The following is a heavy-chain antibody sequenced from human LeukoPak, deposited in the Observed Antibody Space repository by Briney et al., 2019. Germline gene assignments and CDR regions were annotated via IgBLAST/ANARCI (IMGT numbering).Heavy chain of an antibody. CDR2: IFYTGDS. CDR3: ARHRFASPLDS. J-gene: IGHJ4*02. V-gene: IGHV4-59*08. CDR1: GVSSSSSY. D-gene: IGHD2-21*01. Sequence: SETLSLTCTVSGVSSSSSYWSWIRQPPGKGLEWIGYIFYTGDSNHNPSFKSRVSISLDTSKDQISLKLYSVTAADTAVYYCARHRFASPLDSWGQGTLVTVSA.